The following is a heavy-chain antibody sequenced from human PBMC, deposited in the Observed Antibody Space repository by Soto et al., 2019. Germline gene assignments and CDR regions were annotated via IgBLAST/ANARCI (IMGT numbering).Heavy chain of an antibody. D-gene: IGHD3-10*01. CDR3: AKDGYYGSGSYSHFDY. J-gene: IGHJ4*02. V-gene: IGHV3-23*01. Sequence: GGSLRLSYAASGFTFSSYAMSWVRQAPGKGLEWVSAISGSGGSTYYADSVKGRFTISRDNSKNTLYLQMNSLRAEDTAVYYCAKDGYYGSGSYSHFDYWGQGTLVTVSS. CDR2: ISGSGGST. CDR1: GFTFSSYA.